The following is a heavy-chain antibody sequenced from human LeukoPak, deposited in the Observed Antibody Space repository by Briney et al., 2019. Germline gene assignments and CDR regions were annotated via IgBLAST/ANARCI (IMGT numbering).Heavy chain of an antibody. CDR1: GFTFSSYA. CDR3: AKDPAYGSGSYYIGTNYYYGMDV. V-gene: IGHV3-30-3*01. J-gene: IGHJ6*02. CDR2: ISYDGSNT. Sequence: PGGSLRLSCAASGFTFSSYAMHWVRQAPGKGLEWVAAISYDGSNTYYADSVKGRFTISRDNSKNTLYLQMNSLRAEDTAVYYCAKDPAYGSGSYYIGTNYYYGMDVWGQGTTVTVSS. D-gene: IGHD3-10*01.